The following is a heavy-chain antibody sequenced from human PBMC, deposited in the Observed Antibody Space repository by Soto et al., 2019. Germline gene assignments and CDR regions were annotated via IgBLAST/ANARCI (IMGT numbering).Heavy chain of an antibody. Sequence: SVKVSCKASGGTFSSYAISWVRPAPGQGLEWMVGIIPIFGTANYAQKFQGRVTITADKFTSTAYMELSSLRSEDTAVYYCARGRTYGYSSGQAANWLDPSGQGTLVTVSS. D-gene: IGHD6-19*01. V-gene: IGHV1-69*06. CDR1: GGTFSSYA. CDR2: IIPIFGTA. CDR3: ARGRTYGYSSGQAANWLDP. J-gene: IGHJ5*02.